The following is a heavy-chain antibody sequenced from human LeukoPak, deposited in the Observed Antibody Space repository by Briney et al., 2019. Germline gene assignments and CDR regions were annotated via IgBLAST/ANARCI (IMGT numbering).Heavy chain of an antibody. CDR3: AELGITMIGGV. D-gene: IGHD3-10*02. CDR1: GFTFDDYG. Sequence: PGGSLRLSCAASGFTFDDYGMSWVRQTPGKGLEWVSGINWNGGSTGYADSVKGRFTISRDYAKNSLYLQMNSLRAEDTAVYYCAELGITMIGGVWGKGTTVTISS. CDR2: INWNGGST. J-gene: IGHJ6*04. V-gene: IGHV3-20*04.